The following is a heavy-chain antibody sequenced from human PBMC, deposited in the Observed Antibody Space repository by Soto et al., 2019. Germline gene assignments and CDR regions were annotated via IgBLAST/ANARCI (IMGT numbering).Heavy chain of an antibody. CDR3: ARLSDSSGYYWGGMDV. J-gene: IGHJ6*02. V-gene: IGHV5-51*01. D-gene: IGHD3-22*01. CDR1: EDRCTSYW. Sequence: KNSCRGAEDRCTSYWSGWVRKMTGKGLEWMGIIYPGDSDTRYSPSFQGQVTISADKSISTAYLQWSSLKASDTAMYYCARLSDSSGYYWGGMDVWGQGTTVTVSS. CDR2: IYPGDSDT.